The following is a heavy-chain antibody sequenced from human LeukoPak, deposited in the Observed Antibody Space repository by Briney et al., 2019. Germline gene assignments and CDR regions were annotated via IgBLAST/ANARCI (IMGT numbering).Heavy chain of an antibody. Sequence: ASVKVSCKASGYTFTSYAMHWVRQAPGQRPEWMGWINAGNGNTKYSQKFQGRVTITRDTSASTAYMEVSSLRSEDTAVYYCERGGDCSGGTCSFSHYMDVWGKGTPVTVSS. D-gene: IGHD2-15*01. CDR1: GYTFTSYA. CDR3: ERGGDCSGGTCSFSHYMDV. J-gene: IGHJ6*03. V-gene: IGHV1-3*01. CDR2: INAGNGNT.